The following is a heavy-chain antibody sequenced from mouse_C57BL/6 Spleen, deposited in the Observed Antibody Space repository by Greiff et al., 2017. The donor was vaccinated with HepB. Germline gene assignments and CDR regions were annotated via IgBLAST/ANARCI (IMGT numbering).Heavy chain of an antibody. CDR1: GFSLTSYG. J-gene: IGHJ4*01. Sequence: VKLMESGPGLVAPSQSLSITCTVSGFSLTSYGVSWVRQPPGKGLEWLGVIWGDGSTNYHSALISRLSISKDNSKSQVFLKLNSLQTDDTATYYCARFITTVVVSYYAMDYWGQGTSVTVSS. D-gene: IGHD1-1*01. CDR2: IWGDGST. V-gene: IGHV2-3*01. CDR3: ARFITTVVVSYYAMDY.